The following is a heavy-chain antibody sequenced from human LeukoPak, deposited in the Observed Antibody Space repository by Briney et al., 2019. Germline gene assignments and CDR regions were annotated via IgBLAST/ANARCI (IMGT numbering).Heavy chain of an antibody. CDR2: ISSSSSYI. CDR1: GFTFSSYS. J-gene: IGHJ4*02. V-gene: IGHV3-21*01. D-gene: IGHD3-9*01. CDR3: ARDYDILTGYVLFDY. Sequence: GGSLRLSCAASGFTFSSYSMNWLRQAPGKGLEWVSSISSSSSYIYYADSVKGRFTISRDNAKNSLYLQMNSLRAEDTAVYYCARDYDILTGYVLFDYWGQGTLVTVSS.